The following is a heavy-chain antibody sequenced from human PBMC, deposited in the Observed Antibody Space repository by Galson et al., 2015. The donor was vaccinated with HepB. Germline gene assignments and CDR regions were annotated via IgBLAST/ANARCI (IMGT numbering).Heavy chain of an antibody. CDR3: VRDAGWLDP. Sequence: SLRLSCAASGFILSDYSLSWIRQAPGKGLEWVSYISDNDKTTYYADSVKGRFTISRDNAKNSLYLQMNSLRAEDTAIYYCVRDAGWLDPWGQGTLVTVSS. CDR1: GFILSDYS. CDR2: ISDNDKTT. D-gene: IGHD3-10*01. J-gene: IGHJ5*02. V-gene: IGHV3-11*01.